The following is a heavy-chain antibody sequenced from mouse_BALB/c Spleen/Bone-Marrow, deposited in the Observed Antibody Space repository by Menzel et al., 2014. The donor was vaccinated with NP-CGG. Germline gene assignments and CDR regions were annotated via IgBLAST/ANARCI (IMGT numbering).Heavy chain of an antibody. J-gene: IGHJ1*01. CDR1: GYSFTGYF. V-gene: IGHV1-37*01. Sequence: EVQVVESGPELVKPGASVKISCKASGYSFTGYFMNWVKQSHGKSLEWIGRINPYNGDTFYNQKFKGKATLTVDKSSSTAHMELLSLTSEGSAVYYCGRSGYYGSSYFDVWGAGTTVTVSS. CDR2: INPYNGDT. D-gene: IGHD1-1*01. CDR3: GRSGYYGSSYFDV.